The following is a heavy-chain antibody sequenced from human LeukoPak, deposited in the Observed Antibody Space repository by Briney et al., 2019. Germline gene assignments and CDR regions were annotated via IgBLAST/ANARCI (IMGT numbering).Heavy chain of an antibody. D-gene: IGHD3-10*01. CDR3: ATTNVLLWFGELSKTAYFDY. CDR2: VNHSGST. Sequence: PSETLSLTCTVSGGSISSSSYYWNWIRQPPGKGLKWLGEVNHSGSTNYNPSLKSRVTISVDTSKNQFSLKLSSVTAADTAVYYCATTNVLLWFGELSKTAYFDYWGQGTLVTVSS. J-gene: IGHJ4*02. CDR1: GGSISSSSYY. V-gene: IGHV4-39*07.